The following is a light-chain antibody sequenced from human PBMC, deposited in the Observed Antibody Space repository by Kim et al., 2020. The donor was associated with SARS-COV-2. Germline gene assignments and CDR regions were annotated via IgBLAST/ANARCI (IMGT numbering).Light chain of an antibody. CDR1: SSDVCGYNY. CDR2: GVS. V-gene: IGLV2-8*01. Sequence: PCQSVTNSCAGTSSDVCGYNYVSWYQQHPGKAPKLMIYGVSKRPSGVPDRFSGSKSGNTASLTVSGLQAEDEADYYCSSYAGSNRVFGTGTKVTVL. CDR3: SSYAGSNRV. J-gene: IGLJ1*01.